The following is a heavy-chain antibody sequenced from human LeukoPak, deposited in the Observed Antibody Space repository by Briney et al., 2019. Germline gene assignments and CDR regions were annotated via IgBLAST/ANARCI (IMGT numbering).Heavy chain of an antibody. CDR3: ARSPRGFYCSGGSCYSEVYSWFDP. D-gene: IGHD2-15*01. Sequence: IPSETLSLTCAVYGGSFSGYYWSWIRQPPGKGLEWIGEINHSGSTNYNPSLKSRVTISVDTSKNQFSLKLSSVTAADTAVYYCARSPRGFYCSGGSCYSEVYSWFDPWSQGTLVTVSS. CDR2: INHSGST. V-gene: IGHV4-34*01. J-gene: IGHJ5*02. CDR1: GGSFSGYY.